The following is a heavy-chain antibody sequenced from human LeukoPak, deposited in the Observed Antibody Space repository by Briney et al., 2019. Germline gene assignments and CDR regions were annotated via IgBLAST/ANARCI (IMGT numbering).Heavy chain of an antibody. Sequence: GGSLRLSCAASGFTFSSHAMSWVRPAPGKGLEWVSAISGSGGSTYYADSVKGRFPISRDNSRDTLYLQMNSLRTEDTAVYYCAKGYYDYVWGGYYFDYWGQGTLVTVSS. CDR2: ISGSGGST. D-gene: IGHD3-16*01. CDR3: AKGYYDYVWGGYYFDY. CDR1: GFTFSSHA. J-gene: IGHJ4*02. V-gene: IGHV3-23*01.